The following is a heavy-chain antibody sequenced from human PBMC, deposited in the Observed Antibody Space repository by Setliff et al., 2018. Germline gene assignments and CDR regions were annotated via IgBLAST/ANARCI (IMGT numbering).Heavy chain of an antibody. CDR3: ARDPGFRSGTWSLDL. CDR1: GGSFSDYY. CDR2: INQSGNT. V-gene: IGHV4-34*10. Sequence: SETLSLTCTVYGGSFSDYYWGWIRQSPGKRPEWIAEINQSGNTNYNPSLNSRVSVSVDTPTNQFSLKLRSVTAADTAVYYCARDPGFRSGTWSLDLWGQGTQVTVS. J-gene: IGHJ5*02. D-gene: IGHD3-10*01.